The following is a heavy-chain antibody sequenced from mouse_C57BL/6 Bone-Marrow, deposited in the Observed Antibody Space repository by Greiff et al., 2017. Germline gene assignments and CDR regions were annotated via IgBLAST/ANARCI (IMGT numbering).Heavy chain of an antibody. CDR2: ISYDGSN. Sequence: EVQLQESGPGLVKPSQSLSLTCSVTGYSITSGYYWNWIRQFPGNKLEWMGYISYDGSNNYNPSLKNRISITRDTSKNQFVLKLNSVTTEDTATYYCARGAPFDYWGQGTTLTVSS. V-gene: IGHV3-6*01. CDR3: ARGAPFDY. D-gene: IGHD3-1*01. CDR1: GYSITSGYY. J-gene: IGHJ2*01.